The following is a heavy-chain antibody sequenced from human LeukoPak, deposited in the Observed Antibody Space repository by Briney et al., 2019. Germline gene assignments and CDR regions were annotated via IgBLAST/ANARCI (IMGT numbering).Heavy chain of an antibody. J-gene: IGHJ4*02. V-gene: IGHV4-39*01. CDR2: IYYSGST. CDR1: GGSISSSSYY. CDR3: ARRRVRQQLLYFDY. D-gene: IGHD6-13*01. Sequence: TSETLSLTCTVSGGSISSSSYYWGWIRQPPGKGLEWIGSIYYSGSTYYNPSLKSRVTISVDTSKNQFSLKLSSVTAADTAVYYCARRRVRQQLLYFDYWGQGTLVTVSS.